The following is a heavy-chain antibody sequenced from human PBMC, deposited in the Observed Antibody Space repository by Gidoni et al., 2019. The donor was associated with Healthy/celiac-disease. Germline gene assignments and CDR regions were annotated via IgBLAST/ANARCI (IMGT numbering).Heavy chain of an antibody. V-gene: IGHV3-7*01. Sequence: EVQLVESGGGLVQPGGSLRLSCAASGFTFSRNWMRWVRQAPGKGLEWVANIKQDGSEKYYVDSGKGRFTISRDNAKNSLYLQMNSLRAEDTAVYYCARGGMYQLLFSVPNNWFDPWGQGTLVTVSS. D-gene: IGHD2-2*01. J-gene: IGHJ5*02. CDR3: ARGGMYQLLFSVPNNWFDP. CDR1: GFTFSRNW. CDR2: IKQDGSEK.